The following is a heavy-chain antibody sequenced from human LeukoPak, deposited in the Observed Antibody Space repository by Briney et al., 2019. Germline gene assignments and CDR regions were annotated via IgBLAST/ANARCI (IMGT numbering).Heavy chain of an antibody. V-gene: IGHV3-15*07. CDR3: ARTFFYNKDWYYDFWSGQRLPDYYYGMDV. CDR2: IKSKTDGGTT. Sequence: GGSLRLSCAASGFTFSNAWMNWVRQAPGKGLEWVGRIKSKTDGGTTDYAAPVKGRFTTSRDDSKNTLYLQMNSLRAEDTAVYYCARTFFYNKDWYYDFWSGQRLPDYYYGMDVWGQGTTVTVSS. D-gene: IGHD3-3*01. J-gene: IGHJ6*02. CDR1: GFTFSNAW.